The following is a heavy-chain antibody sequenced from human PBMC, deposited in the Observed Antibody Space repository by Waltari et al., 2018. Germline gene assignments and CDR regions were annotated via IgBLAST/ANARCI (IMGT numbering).Heavy chain of an antibody. Sequence: QVQLQESGPGLVKPSETLSLTCTVSGYSISSGYYWGWIRQPPGKGLEWIGSIYHSGSTYYNPSRKSRVTISVDTSKNHFSRKLSSVTAADTAVYYCARVAGSDFWSGYYAYWDQGTLVTVSS. D-gene: IGHD3-3*01. CDR2: IYHSGST. J-gene: IGHJ4*02. V-gene: IGHV4-38-2*02. CDR3: ARVAGSDFWSGYYAY. CDR1: GYSISSGYY.